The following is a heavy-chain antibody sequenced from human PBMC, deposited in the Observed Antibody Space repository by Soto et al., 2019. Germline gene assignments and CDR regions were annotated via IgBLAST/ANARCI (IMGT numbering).Heavy chain of an antibody. CDR3: ARRDGGNVDY. D-gene: IGHD2-21*02. Sequence: SETLSLTCTVSGGSISSYYWSWIRQPPGKGLEWIGYIYYSGSTNYNPSLKSRVTISVDTSKNQFSLKLSSVTAADTAVYYCARRDGGNVDYWGQGTLVTVSS. V-gene: IGHV4-59*01. CDR2: IYYSGST. J-gene: IGHJ4*02. CDR1: GGSISSYY.